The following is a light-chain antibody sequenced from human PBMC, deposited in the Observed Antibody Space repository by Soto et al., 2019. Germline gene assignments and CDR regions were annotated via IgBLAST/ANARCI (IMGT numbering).Light chain of an antibody. J-gene: IGLJ1*01. Sequence: QSVLTQPASVSGSPGQSITVSCTGTRGDIGAYNYVSWYQRHPGKAPKLIIYDVNSRPSGVSNRFSGSKSGNTASLTISGLQAEDEADYYCASYSSSDTLYVFGSGTKVTVL. CDR2: DVN. CDR1: RGDIGAYNY. V-gene: IGLV2-14*01. CDR3: ASYSSSDTLYV.